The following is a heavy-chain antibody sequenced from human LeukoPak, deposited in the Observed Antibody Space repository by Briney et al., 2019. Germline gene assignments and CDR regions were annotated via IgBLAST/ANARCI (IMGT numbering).Heavy chain of an antibody. J-gene: IGHJ5*02. V-gene: IGHV4-39*07. Sequence: SETLSLTCTVSGGSISGSTSYWGWIRQSPGTGLEWIGLLNYSGTTYYNPSFKSRVSISIDRSRTQFSLKLSSVTAADTAVYYCARDSSSWFNWFDPWGQGTMVTVSS. CDR3: ARDSSSWFNWFDP. D-gene: IGHD6-13*01. CDR1: GGSISGSTSY. CDR2: LNYSGTT.